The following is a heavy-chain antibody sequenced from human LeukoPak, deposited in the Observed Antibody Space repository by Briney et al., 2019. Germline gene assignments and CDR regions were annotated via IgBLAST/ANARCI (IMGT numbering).Heavy chain of an antibody. J-gene: IGHJ4*02. D-gene: IGHD1-26*01. CDR1: GGSISSGDYY. Sequence: SQTLSLTCTVSGGSISSGDYYWSWIRQPPGKGLEWIGYIYYSGSTYYNPSLKSRATISVDTSKNRFSLKLSSVTAADTAVYYCARGGQYSGSYSFDYWGQGTLVTVSS. V-gene: IGHV4-30-4*01. CDR3: ARGGQYSGSYSFDY. CDR2: IYYSGST.